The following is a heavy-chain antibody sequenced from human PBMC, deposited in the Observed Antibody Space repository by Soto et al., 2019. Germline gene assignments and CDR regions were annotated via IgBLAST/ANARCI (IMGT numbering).Heavy chain of an antibody. V-gene: IGHV3-21*04. CDR1: GFTFSSYS. D-gene: IGHD3-9*01. Sequence: GGSLRLSCAASGFTFSSYSMNWVRQAPGKGLEWVSSISSSSSYIYYADSVKGRFTISRDNAKNTLYLQMNSLRAEDTAVYYCAKGPLLRYFDSGFFYFDYWGQGTLVTVSS. J-gene: IGHJ4*02. CDR3: AKGPLLRYFDSGFFYFDY. CDR2: ISSSSSYI.